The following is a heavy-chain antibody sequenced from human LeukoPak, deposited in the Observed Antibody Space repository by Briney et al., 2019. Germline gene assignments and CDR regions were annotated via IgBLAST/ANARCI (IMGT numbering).Heavy chain of an antibody. V-gene: IGHV3-23*01. Sequence: QPGRSLRLSCAASGFTFIDYYMSWIRQAPGKRLEWLSAMSGSGGSTYYADSVKGRFTISRDNSKNTLYLQMNSLRAEDTAVYFFLQAEDGIRDFDWLLYFDYWGQGTLVTVSS. CDR1: GFTFIDYY. CDR3: LQAEDGIRDFDWLLYFDY. CDR2: MSGSGGST. J-gene: IGHJ4*02. D-gene: IGHD3-9*01.